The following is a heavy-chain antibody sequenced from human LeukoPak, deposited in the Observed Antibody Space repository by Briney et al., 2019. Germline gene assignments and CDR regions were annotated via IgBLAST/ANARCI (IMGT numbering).Heavy chain of an antibody. J-gene: IGHJ4*02. CDR1: GGSISSYY. CDR3: ARQVIERYFDWLSYFDY. Sequence: SETLSLTCTVSGGSISSYYWSWIRQPPGKGLEWIGYIYYSGSTNYNPSLKSRVTISVDTSKNRFSLQLSSVTAADTAVYYCARQVIERYFDWLSYFDYWGQGTLVTVSS. CDR2: IYYSGST. D-gene: IGHD3-9*01. V-gene: IGHV4-59*08.